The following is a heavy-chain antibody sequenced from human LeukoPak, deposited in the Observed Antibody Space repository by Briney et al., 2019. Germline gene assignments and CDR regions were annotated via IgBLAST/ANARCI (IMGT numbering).Heavy chain of an antibody. CDR2: ISPGDSDS. CDR3: ARLTGFNSGWYFDY. Sequence: GESLKISCQGSGYRFTNYWTGLVRQMPGKGLEWMGIISPGDSDSRYSPSFQGQVTISADKSISTAYLQWNSLKASDTAMYYCARLTGFNSGWYFDYWGQGTLVTVSS. V-gene: IGHV5-51*01. J-gene: IGHJ4*02. D-gene: IGHD6-19*01. CDR1: GYRFTNYW.